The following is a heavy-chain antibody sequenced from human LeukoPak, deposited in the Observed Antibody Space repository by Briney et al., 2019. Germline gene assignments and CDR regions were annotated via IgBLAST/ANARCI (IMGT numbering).Heavy chain of an antibody. CDR3: ARDSNSYGQGGHFDY. Sequence: PGGSLRLSCAASGFTFRSYALHWVRQAPGKGLEWVALISYDGSNKYYADSVKGRFTISRDNSKNTVYLQMNSLRAEDTAVYYCARDSNSYGQGGHFDYWGQGTLVTVSS. D-gene: IGHD5-18*01. V-gene: IGHV3-30-3*01. CDR2: ISYDGSNK. CDR1: GFTFRSYA. J-gene: IGHJ4*02.